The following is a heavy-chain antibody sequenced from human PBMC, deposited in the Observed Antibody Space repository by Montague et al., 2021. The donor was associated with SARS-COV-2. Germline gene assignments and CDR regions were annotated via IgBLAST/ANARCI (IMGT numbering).Heavy chain of an antibody. CDR3: ARDPDYGDSVGIDY. CDR1: GFTFSNYA. CDR2: TYSGDSST. V-gene: IGHV3-23*03. J-gene: IGHJ4*02. Sequence: SLRLSCAASGFTFSNYAVSWVRQAPGKGLEWVSVTYSGDSSTYYADSVKGRFTISRDNSKNTLYLQMNSLRAEDTAVYYCARDPDYGDSVGIDYWGQGTLVTVSS. D-gene: IGHD4-17*01.